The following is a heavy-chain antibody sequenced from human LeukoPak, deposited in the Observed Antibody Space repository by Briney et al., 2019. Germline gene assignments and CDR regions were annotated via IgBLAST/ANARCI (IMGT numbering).Heavy chain of an antibody. CDR1: GYTFTSYY. D-gene: IGHD3-3*01. CDR3: AREDKSYYDFWSGYKNWFDP. CDR2: INPNSGGT. J-gene: IGHJ5*02. V-gene: IGHV1-2*02. Sequence: ASVKVSCKASGYTFTSYYMHWVRQAPGQGLEWMGWINPNSGGTNYAQKFQGRVTMTRDTSISTAYMELSRLRSDDTAVYYCAREDKSYYDFWSGYKNWFDPWGQGTLVTVSS.